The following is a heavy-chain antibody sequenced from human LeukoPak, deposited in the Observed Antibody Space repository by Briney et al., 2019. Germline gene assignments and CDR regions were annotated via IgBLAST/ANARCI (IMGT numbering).Heavy chain of an antibody. V-gene: IGHV3-53*01. D-gene: IGHD6-13*01. Sequence: PGGSLRLSCAASGFTVSSNHMSWVRQAPGKGLEWVSVIYSGGSTYYADSVKGRFTISRDNSKNTLYLQMNSLRAEDTAVYYCARVGSGYSSSWYFDYWGQGTLVTVSS. CDR3: ARVGSGYSSSWYFDY. CDR2: IYSGGST. J-gene: IGHJ4*02. CDR1: GFTVSSNH.